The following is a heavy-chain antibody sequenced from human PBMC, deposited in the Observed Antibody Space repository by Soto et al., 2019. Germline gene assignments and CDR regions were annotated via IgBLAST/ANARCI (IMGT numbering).Heavy chain of an antibody. V-gene: IGHV4-4*02. J-gene: IGHJ4*02. CDR1: GGSITSNNW. Sequence: QVQLQESGPGLVKPSGTLSLTCAVSGGSITSNNWWSWVRQPPGKGLEWIGEIFHGGSTYYNPSLRPRVTISVDKSKNQFSLKMSSVTAADTAVYYCARVYSGSYSDSWGQGTLVTVSS. D-gene: IGHD1-26*01. CDR2: IFHGGST. CDR3: ARVYSGSYSDS.